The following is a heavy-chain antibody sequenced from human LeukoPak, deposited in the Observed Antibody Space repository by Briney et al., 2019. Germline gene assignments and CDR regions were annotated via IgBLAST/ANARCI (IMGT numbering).Heavy chain of an antibody. Sequence: ASVKVSCKASGYTFTSYDINWVRHATGQGLEWMGWMNPNSGNTGYAQKFQGRVTMTRNTSISTAYMELSSLRSEDTAVYYCARGSHTLYYYDSSGYYYEYWGQGTLVTVSS. J-gene: IGHJ4*02. V-gene: IGHV1-8*01. CDR3: ARGSHTLYYYDSSGYYYEY. CDR1: GYTFTSYD. D-gene: IGHD3-22*01. CDR2: MNPNSGNT.